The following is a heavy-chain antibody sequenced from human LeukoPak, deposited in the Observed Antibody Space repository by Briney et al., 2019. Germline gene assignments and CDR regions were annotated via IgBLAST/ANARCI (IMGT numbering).Heavy chain of an antibody. CDR2: IYYSGST. V-gene: IGHV4-61*05. CDR3: ARGSEGYYGSGSPLIDY. CDR1: GGSISSSSYY. D-gene: IGHD3-10*01. Sequence: PSETLSLTCTVSGGSISSSSYYWGWIRQPPGKGLEWIGYIYYSGSTNYNPSLKSRVTISVDTSKNQFSLKMRSVTAADTAVYYCARGSEGYYGSGSPLIDYWGQGTLVTVSS. J-gene: IGHJ4*02.